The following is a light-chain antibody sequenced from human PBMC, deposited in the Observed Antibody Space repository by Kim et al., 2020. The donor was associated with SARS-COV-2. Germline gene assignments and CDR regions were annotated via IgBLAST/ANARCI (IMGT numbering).Light chain of an antibody. V-gene: IGLV3-1*01. J-gene: IGLJ3*02. CDR3: QAWDGDTAV. Sequence: VPPGQTASITCSGDKLGDKYAFWYQQKAGQSPVLVIYQDTKRPLGIPERFAGSNSGNTATLTISGTQAMDEADYYCQAWDGDTAVFGGGTQLTVL. CDR2: QDT. CDR1: KLGDKY.